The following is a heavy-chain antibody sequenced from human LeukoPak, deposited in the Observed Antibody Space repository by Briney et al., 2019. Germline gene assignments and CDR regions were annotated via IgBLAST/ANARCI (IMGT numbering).Heavy chain of an antibody. CDR3: ARDKVVGATYFDY. J-gene: IGHJ4*02. Sequence: GGSLRLSCVASGFTFSNYWMSWVRQAPGKGPEWVANIQQDGSERYYMDSVKGRFTISRDNAKNSVYLEMNSLRAEDTAAYYCARDKVVGATYFDYWGQGILVTVSS. V-gene: IGHV3-7*01. D-gene: IGHD1-26*01. CDR1: GFTFSNYW. CDR2: IQQDGSER.